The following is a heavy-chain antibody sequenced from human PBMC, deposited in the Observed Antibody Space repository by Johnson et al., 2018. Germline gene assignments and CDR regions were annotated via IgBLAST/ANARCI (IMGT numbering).Heavy chain of an antibody. D-gene: IGHD3-10*01. Sequence: VQLQESGGGLVQPGGSXRLSCAASGFTFSTYALSWVRQAPGKGLEWVSAVSGSGDSTYYADSVKGRFSISRDNSKNMLYLQMNSLSAEDTAVYYCAKDLLLDSGEFFKGDGWFDPWGQGTLVTVSS. CDR1: GFTFSTYA. V-gene: IGHV3-23*01. J-gene: IGHJ5*02. CDR2: VSGSGDST. CDR3: AKDLLLDSGEFFKGDGWFDP.